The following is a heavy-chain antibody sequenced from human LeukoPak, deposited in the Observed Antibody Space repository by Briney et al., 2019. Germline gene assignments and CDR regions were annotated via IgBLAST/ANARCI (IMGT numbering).Heavy chain of an antibody. CDR3: ARDLSAGSSSGAAD. CDR2: IIPVLRTA. J-gene: IGHJ1*01. D-gene: IGHD3-22*01. Sequence: GGSVTDSCKASGGSFTAYAINWVRQAPGQELEWMGRIIPVLRTATSAQRFQGRVTINAERSTNTVYMELRSLTSEDTAVYYCARDLSAGSSSGAADWGQGTLVTVSS. CDR1: GGSFTAYA. V-gene: IGHV1-69*04.